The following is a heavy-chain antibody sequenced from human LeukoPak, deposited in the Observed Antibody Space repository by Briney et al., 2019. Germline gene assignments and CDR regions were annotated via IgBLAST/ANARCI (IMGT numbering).Heavy chain of an antibody. J-gene: IGHJ4*02. Sequence: GGSLRLSCAASGFTFSSYDMTWVRQAPGRGLEWVSSIRPSGDNTYYADSVKGRFTISRDNSKNTLYLQMNSLRAEDTAVYYCAKWGCSGGSCYPFDYWGQGTLVTVSS. CDR3: AKWGCSGGSCYPFDY. V-gene: IGHV3-23*01. D-gene: IGHD2-15*01. CDR2: IRPSGDNT. CDR1: GFTFSSYD.